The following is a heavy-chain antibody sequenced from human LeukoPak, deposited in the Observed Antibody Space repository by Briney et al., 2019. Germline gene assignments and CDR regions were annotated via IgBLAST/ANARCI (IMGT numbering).Heavy chain of an antibody. J-gene: IGHJ4*02. CDR3: AKGVFYDSSGYIDY. Sequence: GGSLRLSCAASGFTFENYAMHWVRQAPGKGLEWVSGISWNSGSIGYADSVKGRFTISRDNAKNSLYLQMNSLRAEDMALYYCAKGVFYDSSGYIDYWGQGTLVTVSP. D-gene: IGHD3-22*01. CDR1: GFTFENYA. V-gene: IGHV3-9*03. CDR2: ISWNSGSI.